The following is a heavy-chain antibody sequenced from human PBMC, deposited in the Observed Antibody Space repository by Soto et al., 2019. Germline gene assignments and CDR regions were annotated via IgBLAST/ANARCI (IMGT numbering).Heavy chain of an antibody. Sequence: PSETLSLTCTVSGGTMNSYYWTWIRQPAGKGLEWIGRIYSSGSTKYNPSLQSRVTMSLDTSKNQFSLRLTSVTAADTAVYYCARGQRFSDWFDPWGQGTLVTAPQ. CDR1: GGTMNSYY. CDR3: ARGQRFSDWFDP. J-gene: IGHJ5*02. CDR2: IYSSGST. D-gene: IGHD3-3*01. V-gene: IGHV4-4*07.